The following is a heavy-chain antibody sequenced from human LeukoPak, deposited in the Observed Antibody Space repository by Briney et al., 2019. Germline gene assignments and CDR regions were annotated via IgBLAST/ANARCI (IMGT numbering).Heavy chain of an antibody. J-gene: IGHJ4*02. V-gene: IGHV4-34*01. CDR3: ARGPSTRGNYIYYFDF. Sequence: PSETLSLTCAVYGGSFSDYSWSWIRQPPGKGLEWIGGISHSGSTTFNPSLKSRVTISVDASKNQISLKVRFVTTADSAVYYCARGPSTRGNYIYYFDFWGQGTLVTVSS. CDR1: GGSFSDYS. CDR2: ISHSGST. D-gene: IGHD1-26*01.